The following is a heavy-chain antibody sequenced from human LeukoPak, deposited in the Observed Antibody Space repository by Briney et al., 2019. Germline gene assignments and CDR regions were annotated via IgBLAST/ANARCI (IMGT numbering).Heavy chain of an antibody. CDR3: ALYCSGGSCYSMGGAFDI. J-gene: IGHJ3*02. D-gene: IGHD2-15*01. V-gene: IGHV3-23*01. Sequence: GGSLRLSCAASGFTFRRYDMSWVRHAPGKGLEWVSAISGNGDSTYYVDSVEGRFTISRDNSKHTLYLQINSLRAEDTAVYYCALYCSGGSCYSMGGAFDIWGQGAVVTVSS. CDR1: GFTFRRYD. CDR2: ISGNGDST.